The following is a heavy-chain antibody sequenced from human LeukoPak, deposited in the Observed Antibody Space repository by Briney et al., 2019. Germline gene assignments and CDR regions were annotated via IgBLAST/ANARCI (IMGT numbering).Heavy chain of an antibody. CDR3: ARDLSEKYSSDY. J-gene: IGHJ4*02. CDR1: GFTFSRYA. D-gene: IGHD2-15*01. V-gene: IGHV3-30-3*01. Sequence: QPGRSLRLSCAASGFTFSRYAMHWARQAPGKGLEWVTFISFNGDTTYYADSVKGRFTISRDNSKRMVYLQMNSLRAEDTAVYNCARDLSEKYSSDYWGQGTLVIVSS. CDR2: ISFNGDTT.